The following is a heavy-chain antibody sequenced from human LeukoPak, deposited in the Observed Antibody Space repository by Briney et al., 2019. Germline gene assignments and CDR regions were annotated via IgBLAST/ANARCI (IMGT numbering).Heavy chain of an antibody. CDR2: IYPGGSDT. Sequence: ESLKISCKGSGYSFTSYWIGWVRQMPGKGLEWMGIIYPGGSDTRYSPSFQGQVTISADKSISTAYLQWSSLKASDTAMYYCARGTHGYSYGTAPFDYWGQGTLVTVSS. CDR3: ARGTHGYSYGTAPFDY. J-gene: IGHJ4*02. D-gene: IGHD5-18*01. CDR1: GYSFTSYW. V-gene: IGHV5-51*01.